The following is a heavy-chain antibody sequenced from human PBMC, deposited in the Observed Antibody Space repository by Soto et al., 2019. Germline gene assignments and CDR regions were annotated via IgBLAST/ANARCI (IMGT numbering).Heavy chain of an antibody. V-gene: IGHV4-31*03. CDR3: ARDLRDYGGNPGNAFDI. D-gene: IGHD4-17*01. J-gene: IGHJ3*02. CDR1: GGSISSGGYY. Sequence: PSETLSLTCTVSGGSISSGGYYWSWIRQHPGKGLEWIGYIYYSGSTYYNPSLKSRVTISVDTSKNQFSLKLSSVTAADTAVYYCARDLRDYGGNPGNAFDIWGQGTMVTVSS. CDR2: IYYSGST.